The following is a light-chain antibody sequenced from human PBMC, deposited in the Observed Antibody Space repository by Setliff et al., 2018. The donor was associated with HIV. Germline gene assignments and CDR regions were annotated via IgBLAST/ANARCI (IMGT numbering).Light chain of an antibody. V-gene: IGLV2-14*01. CDR3: SSYTSSSTYV. Sequence: QPASVSGSPGQSITTSCTGSSSDIGNYNYVSWYQQYPGKAPKLMIYDVRSRPSGVSNRFSGSKSGNTASLTISGLQADDEADYYCSSYTSSSTYVFGTGTKVTVL. CDR2: DVR. J-gene: IGLJ1*01. CDR1: SSDIGNYNY.